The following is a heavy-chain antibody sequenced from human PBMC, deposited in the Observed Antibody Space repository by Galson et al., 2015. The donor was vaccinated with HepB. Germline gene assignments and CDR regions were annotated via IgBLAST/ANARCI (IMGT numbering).Heavy chain of an antibody. CDR3: TTAQLSAYYYDTRGYYDYFDY. D-gene: IGHD3-22*01. J-gene: IGHJ4*02. CDR1: GFTFSNVW. V-gene: IGHV3-15*01. CDR2: IRSKTDGETT. Sequence: LRLSCAASGFTFSNVWMSWVRQAPGKGLEWVGRIRSKTDGETTDFAAPVRGRFTISRDDSKNTLYLQMNSLKIEDTAVYYCTTAQLSAYYYDTRGYYDYFDYWGQGTLATVSS.